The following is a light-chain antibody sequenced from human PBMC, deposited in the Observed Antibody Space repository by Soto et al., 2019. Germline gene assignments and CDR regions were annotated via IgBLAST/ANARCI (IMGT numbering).Light chain of an antibody. CDR1: QTVSRS. CDR3: QQRTNWRALT. CDR2: DAS. Sequence: EIVLTQSPATLSLSPGERATLSCRASQTVSRSLAWYQQKPGQAPRLLIYDASNRATGIPARFSGSGSGTDFTLTISSLEPEHFAVYYCQQRTNWRALTFGGGTKVEI. V-gene: IGKV3-11*01. J-gene: IGKJ4*01.